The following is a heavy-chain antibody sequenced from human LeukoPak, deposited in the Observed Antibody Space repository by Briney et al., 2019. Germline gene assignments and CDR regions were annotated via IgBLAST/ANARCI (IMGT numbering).Heavy chain of an antibody. V-gene: IGHV1-46*01. CDR2: INPTGGST. D-gene: IGHD5/OR15-5a*01. CDR3: ARVARSAVHAVSTSRRYHFDY. J-gene: IGHJ4*02. Sequence: ASVKVSCKASGYTFTSYYMHWVRQAPGQGLEWMGIINPTGGSTSYAQKFQGRVSMTRDTSTSTVYMELSSLRSEDTAVYYCARVARSAVHAVSTSRRYHFDYWGQGTLVTVSS. CDR1: GYTFTSYY.